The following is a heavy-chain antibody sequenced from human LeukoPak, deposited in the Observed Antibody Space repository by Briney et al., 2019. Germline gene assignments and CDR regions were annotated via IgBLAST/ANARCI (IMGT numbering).Heavy chain of an antibody. V-gene: IGHV3-73*01. Sequence: TGGSLRLSSAASGFTFSGSAMHWVRQASGKGLEWVGRTRSKANSYATAYAASVKGRFTISRDDSKNTAYLQMNSLKTEDTAVYYCTRHAPSGSGWGQGTLVTVSS. CDR3: TRHAPSGSG. J-gene: IGHJ4*02. CDR2: TRSKANSYAT. D-gene: IGHD3-10*01. CDR1: GFTFSGSA.